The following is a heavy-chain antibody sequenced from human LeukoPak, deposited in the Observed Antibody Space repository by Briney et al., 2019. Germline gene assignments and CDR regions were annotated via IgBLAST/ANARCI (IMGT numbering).Heavy chain of an antibody. J-gene: IGHJ4*02. CDR3: ARAAMGTARGFDY. CDR1: GGTFSSYA. Sequence: SVKVSCKASGGTFSSYAISWVRQAPGQGLEWMGGIIPIFGTANYAQKSQGRVTITADESTSTAYMELSSLRAEDTAVYYCARAAMGTARGFDYWGQGTLVTVSS. CDR2: IIPIFGTA. D-gene: IGHD5-18*01. V-gene: IGHV1-69*13.